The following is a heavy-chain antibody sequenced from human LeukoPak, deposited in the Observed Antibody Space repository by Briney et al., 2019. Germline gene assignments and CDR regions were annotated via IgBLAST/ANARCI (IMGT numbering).Heavy chain of an antibody. J-gene: IGHJ4*02. CDR1: GFTVSSNY. CDR3: ARVYTYYYDSSGYEDY. D-gene: IGHD3-22*01. CDR2: IYSGGST. Sequence: GGSLRLSCAASGFTVSSNYMSWVRQAPGKGLEWVSVIYSGGSTYYADSVKGRFTISRDNSKNTLYPQMNSLRAEDTAVYYCARVYTYYYDSSGYEDYWGQGTLVTVSS. V-gene: IGHV3-53*01.